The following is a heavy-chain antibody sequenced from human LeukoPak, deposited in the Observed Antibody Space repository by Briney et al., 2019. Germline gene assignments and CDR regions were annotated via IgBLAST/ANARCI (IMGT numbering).Heavy chain of an antibody. CDR3: ARARTYYDSSGYPFDY. CDR1: GGTFSSYA. CDR2: IIPIFGAA. D-gene: IGHD3-22*01. V-gene: IGHV1-69*05. Sequence: GASVKVSCKASGGTFSSYAISWVRQAPGQGHEWMGRIIPIFGAANYAQKFQGRVTITTDESTSTAYMELSSLRSEDTAVYYCARARTYYDSSGYPFDYWGQGTLVTVSS. J-gene: IGHJ4*02.